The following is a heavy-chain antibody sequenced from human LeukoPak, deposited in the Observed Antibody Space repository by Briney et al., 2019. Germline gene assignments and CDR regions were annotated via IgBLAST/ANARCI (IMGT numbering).Heavy chain of an antibody. CDR2: ISSSSSYI. D-gene: IGHD6-19*01. CDR3: ASPSPAVRVYMDV. J-gene: IGHJ6*03. V-gene: IGHV3-21*01. Sequence: GGSLRLSCAASGFTFSSYSMNWVRQAPGKGLEWVSSISSSSSYIYYADSVKGRFTISRDNAKNSLYLQMNSLRAEDTAVYYCASPSPAVRVYMDVWGKGTTVTVSS. CDR1: GFTFSSYS.